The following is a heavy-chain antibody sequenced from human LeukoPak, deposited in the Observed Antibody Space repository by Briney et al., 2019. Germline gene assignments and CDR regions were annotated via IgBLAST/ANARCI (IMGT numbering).Heavy chain of an antibody. D-gene: IGHD5-12*01. CDR3: VDSPHSGFDSSFDI. J-gene: IGHJ3*02. CDR2: ISGSGVST. V-gene: IGHV3-23*01. CDR1: GFTFSNYA. Sequence: GGSLRLSCAASGFTFSNYAMSWVRQAPGKGLEWVSVISGSGVSTYYADSVKGRFTISRDNSKNTLYLQMNSLRAEDTAVYYCVDSPHSGFDSSFDIWGQGTMVTVSS.